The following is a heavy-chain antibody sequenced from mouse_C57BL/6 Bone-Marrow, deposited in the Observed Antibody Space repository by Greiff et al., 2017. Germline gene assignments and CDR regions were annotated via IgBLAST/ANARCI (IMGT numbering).Heavy chain of an antibody. J-gene: IGHJ3*01. V-gene: IGHV1-81*01. CDR2: IYPRSGNT. CDR1: GYTFTSYG. D-gene: IGHD2-5*01. Sequence: VQLQQSGAELARPGASVKLSCKASGYTFTSYGIRWVKQRTGQGLEWIGEIYPRSGNTYYNEKFQGKATLTADKSSSTAYMELRSLTSEDSAVYFGSNAYYSNCGFAYWGQGTLVTVSA. CDR3: SNAYYSNCGFAY.